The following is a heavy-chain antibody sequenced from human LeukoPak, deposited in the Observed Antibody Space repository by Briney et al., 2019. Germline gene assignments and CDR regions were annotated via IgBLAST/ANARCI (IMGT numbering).Heavy chain of an antibody. CDR1: GFSISNYY. D-gene: IGHD4-17*01. Sequence: SETLSLTCTVSGFSISNYYWSWIRQSPGKGLEWIGDIYYSGTTKYNPPLKSPVNISVDPFRNHFSLQLRSVTAADTGVYYCAREDPQTTVPEGMDVWRQATTVIVSS. V-gene: IGHV4-59*01. CDR3: AREDPQTTVPEGMDV. CDR2: IYYSGTT. J-gene: IGHJ6*02.